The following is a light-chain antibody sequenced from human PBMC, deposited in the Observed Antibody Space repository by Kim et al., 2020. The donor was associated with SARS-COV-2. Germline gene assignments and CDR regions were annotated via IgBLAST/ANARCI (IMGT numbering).Light chain of an antibody. Sequence: EIVLTQSPGTLSLSPGERATLSCRASQSVSSSYLAWYQQKPGQAPRLLIYGASSRATGIPDRSSGSGSGTDFTLTISRLEPEDFAVYYCQQYGSSPWKFGQGTKVDIK. CDR1: QSVSSSY. J-gene: IGKJ1*01. CDR3: QQYGSSPWK. V-gene: IGKV3-20*01. CDR2: GAS.